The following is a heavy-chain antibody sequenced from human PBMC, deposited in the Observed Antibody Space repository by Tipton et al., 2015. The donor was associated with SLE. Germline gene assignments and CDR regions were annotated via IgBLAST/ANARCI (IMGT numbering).Heavy chain of an antibody. CDR2: VHTSGST. Sequence: TLSLTCTVSGSSISNYYWSWIRQSAGKGLEWIGRVHTSGSTSYNPSIKSRITLSLDTSKNQFSLRVNSATAADTAVYYCVRPWSDSSGSYFNVWGQGTLVTVSS. D-gene: IGHD3-22*01. V-gene: IGHV4-4*07. CDR3: VRPWSDSSGSYFNV. J-gene: IGHJ4*02. CDR1: GSSISNYY.